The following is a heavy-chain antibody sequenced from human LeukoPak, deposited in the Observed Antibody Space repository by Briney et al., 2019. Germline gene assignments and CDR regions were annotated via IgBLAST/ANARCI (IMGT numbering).Heavy chain of an antibody. Sequence: PGGSLRLSCAASGFTFSSYEMNWVRQAPGKGLEWISYITSSGSTIYYADSVKGRFTISRDNAKNSLYLQMSSLRAEDTAVYYCAKRSDYAGNWNYFDYWGQGTLVTVSS. J-gene: IGHJ4*02. V-gene: IGHV3-48*03. D-gene: IGHD4-23*01. CDR1: GFTFSSYE. CDR3: AKRSDYAGNWNYFDY. CDR2: ITSSGSTI.